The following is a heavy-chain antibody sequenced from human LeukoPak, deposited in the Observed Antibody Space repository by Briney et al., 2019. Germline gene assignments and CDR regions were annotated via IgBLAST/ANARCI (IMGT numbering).Heavy chain of an antibody. D-gene: IGHD3-10*01. CDR1: GFTFSSYS. CDR3: PKDLTSDFGGAFDP. J-gene: IGHJ5*02. CDR2: INSLSSTI. Sequence: GGSLRLSCAASGFTFSSYSMNWVRQAPGKGLEWVSYINSLSSTIYYADSVKGRFTISRDNAKNSLYLQMNSLRAEDTAVYYCPKDLTSDFGGAFDPWGQGTLVTVSS. V-gene: IGHV3-48*01.